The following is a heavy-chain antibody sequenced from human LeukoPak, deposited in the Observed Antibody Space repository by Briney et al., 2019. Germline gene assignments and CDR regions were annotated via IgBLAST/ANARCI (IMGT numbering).Heavy chain of an antibody. CDR2: INPNSGGT. CDR3: ARAPGDIVVVPAAIRAFDT. D-gene: IGHD2-2*02. Sequence: ASVKVSCKASGYTFTGYYMHWVRQAPGQGLEWMGWINPNSGGTNYAQKFQGRVTMTRDTSISTAYMELSRLRSDDTAVYCCARAPGDIVVVPAAIRAFDTWGQGTMVTVSS. V-gene: IGHV1-2*02. J-gene: IGHJ3*02. CDR1: GYTFTGYY.